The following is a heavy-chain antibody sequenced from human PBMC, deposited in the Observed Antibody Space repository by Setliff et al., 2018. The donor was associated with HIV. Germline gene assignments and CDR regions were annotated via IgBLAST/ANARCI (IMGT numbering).Heavy chain of an antibody. J-gene: IGHJ4*02. CDR3: ATELFIVVAGHTPTVDY. CDR1: GYTFTSYG. D-gene: IGHD6-19*01. CDR2: IIPMFGVA. Sequence: SVKVSCKASGYTFTSYGISWVRQAPGQGLEWMGGIIPMFGVANYAQKFQGRVTMTEDTSTDTAYMELRSLRSEDTAVYYCATELFIVVAGHTPTVDYWGQGTLVTVSS. V-gene: IGHV1-69*10.